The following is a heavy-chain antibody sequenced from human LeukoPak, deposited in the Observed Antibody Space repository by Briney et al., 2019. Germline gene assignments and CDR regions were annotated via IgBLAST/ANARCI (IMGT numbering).Heavy chain of an antibody. CDR2: ISAYNGNT. Sequence: GASVKVSCKASGYTFTSYGISWVRQAPGQGLEWMGWISAYNGNTNYAQKLQGRVTMTTDTSTSTAYMELRSLRSDDTAVYYCARADHDSSGYYYEEDWGQGTLVTVSS. J-gene: IGHJ4*02. CDR1: GYTFTSYG. CDR3: ARADHDSSGYYYEED. V-gene: IGHV1-18*01. D-gene: IGHD3-22*01.